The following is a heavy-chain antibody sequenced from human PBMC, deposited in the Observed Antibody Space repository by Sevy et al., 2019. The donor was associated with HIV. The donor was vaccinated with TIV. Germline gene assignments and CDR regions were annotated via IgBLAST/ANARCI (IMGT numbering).Heavy chain of an antibody. Sequence: SETLSLTCAVSGGSISSSNWWSWVRQPPGKGLEWIGEINHSGSTNYNPSLKSRVTISVDTSKNQFSLKLSSVTAADTAVYYCARGPAAILIPPGSSSSRKPGAFDIWGQGTMVTVSS. J-gene: IGHJ3*02. CDR3: ARGPAAILIPPGSSSSRKPGAFDI. D-gene: IGHD2-2*02. V-gene: IGHV4-4*02. CDR2: INHSGST. CDR1: GGSISSSNW.